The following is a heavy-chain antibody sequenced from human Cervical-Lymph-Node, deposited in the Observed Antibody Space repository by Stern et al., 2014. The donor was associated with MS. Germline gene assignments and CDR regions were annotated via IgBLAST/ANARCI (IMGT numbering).Heavy chain of an antibody. D-gene: IGHD4-17*01. CDR3: ARARGDDYGDYFDY. J-gene: IGHJ4*02. CDR1: GYTFTNYA. Sequence: VQLVQSGSDLKKPGASVKVSCKASGYTFTNYAMNWVRQAPGQGLEWMGWIKTNTGNPTYAQGFTGRFGISLDTSVNTAYLQISSLKAEDSAVYYCARARGDDYGDYFDYWGQGTLVTVSS. V-gene: IGHV7-4-1*02. CDR2: IKTNTGNP.